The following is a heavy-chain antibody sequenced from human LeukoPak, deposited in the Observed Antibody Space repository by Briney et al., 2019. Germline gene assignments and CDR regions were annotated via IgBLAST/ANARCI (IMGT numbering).Heavy chain of an antibody. D-gene: IGHD3-22*01. V-gene: IGHV4-61*02. J-gene: IGHJ3*02. CDR2: IYTSGST. CDR3: ARDPRGYYDSSGFHDAFDI. Sequence: PSGTLSLTCTVSGGSISSGSYYWSWIRQPAGKGLEWIGRIYTSGSTNYNPSLKSRVTISVDTSKNQFSLKLSSVTAADTAVYYCARDPRGYYDSSGFHDAFDIWGQGTMVTVSS. CDR1: GGSISSGSYY.